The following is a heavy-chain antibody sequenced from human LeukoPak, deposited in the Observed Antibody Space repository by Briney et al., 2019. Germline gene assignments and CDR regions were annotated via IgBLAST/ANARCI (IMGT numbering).Heavy chain of an antibody. Sequence: SETLSLTCTVSGGSISSSSYYWGWIRQPPGKGLEWIGSIYYSGSTYYNPSLKSRVTISVDTSKNQFSLKLSSVTAADTAVYYCARWGGDYYDSSGYAFDIWGQGTVVTVSS. J-gene: IGHJ3*02. CDR1: GGSISSSSYY. V-gene: IGHV4-39*07. CDR3: ARWGGDYYDSSGYAFDI. CDR2: IYYSGST. D-gene: IGHD3-22*01.